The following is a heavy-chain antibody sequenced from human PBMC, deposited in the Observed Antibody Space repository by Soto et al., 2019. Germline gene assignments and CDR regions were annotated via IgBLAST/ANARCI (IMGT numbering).Heavy chain of an antibody. CDR1: GYSFTSYW. V-gene: IGHV5-51*01. D-gene: IGHD6-13*01. CDR2: IYPGDSDT. Sequence: GESLKISCKGSGYSFTSYWIGWVRQMPGKGLEWMGIIYPGDSDTRYSPSFQGQVTISADKSISTAYLKWSSLKASDTALYSWARTPAAGKYNYGRDVGGQGTTVTVPS. J-gene: IGHJ6*02. CDR3: ARTPAAGKYNYGRDV.